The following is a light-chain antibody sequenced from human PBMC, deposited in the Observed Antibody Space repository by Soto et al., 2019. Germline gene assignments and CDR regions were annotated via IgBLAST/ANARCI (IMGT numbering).Light chain of an antibody. V-gene: IGKV1-5*03. J-gene: IGKJ1*01. CDR1: QSISSW. Sequence: DIQMTQSPSTLSASVGDRVTITCRASQSISSWLAWYQQIPGKAPKLLIYKASSLQSGVPSRFSGSGSETEFTLTITGLQPDDFATYYCQHYNSYSEAFGQGTKVELK. CDR3: QHYNSYSEA. CDR2: KAS.